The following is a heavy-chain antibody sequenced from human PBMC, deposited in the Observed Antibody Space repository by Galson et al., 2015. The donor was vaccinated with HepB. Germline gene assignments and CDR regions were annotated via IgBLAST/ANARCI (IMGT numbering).Heavy chain of an antibody. CDR1: GYTFTHYS. Sequence: SVKVSCKASGYTFTHYSIHWVRQAPGQRLQWMGWINPANGVTEYSQIFEDKVTITRDIYATTAYMELSSLTFEDTAVYYCAKEVTGGSSSFHYWGQGTLVTVSS. CDR3: AKEVTGGSSSFHY. V-gene: IGHV1-3*01. D-gene: IGHD1-26*01. J-gene: IGHJ4*02. CDR2: INPANGVT.